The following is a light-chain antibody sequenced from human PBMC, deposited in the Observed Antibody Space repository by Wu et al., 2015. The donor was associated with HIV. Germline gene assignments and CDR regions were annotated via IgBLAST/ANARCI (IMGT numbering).Light chain of an antibody. V-gene: IGKV3-15*01. CDR3: QQYKNWPPFT. J-gene: IGKJ5*01. Sequence: EIVMTQSPATPSVSPGQRVTLSCRASQTIANNLAWYQQRPGQGPRLLIYESSTRATGIPAGFSGRGSGTEFTLTISDMQSEDFAVYYCQQYKNWPPFTFGQGTRL. CDR1: QTIANN. CDR2: ESS.